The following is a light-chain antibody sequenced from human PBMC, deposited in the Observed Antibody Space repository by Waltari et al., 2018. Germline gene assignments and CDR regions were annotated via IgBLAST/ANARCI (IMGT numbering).Light chain of an antibody. CDR1: SSNIGGNT. CDR2: NNN. J-gene: IGLJ3*02. Sequence: QPVLIQPPSASGTLGQRVTISCSGSSSNIGGNTVNWYQQFPGAAPKVFIYNNNRRPSGVPVRFSGSKSGTSASLAISGLQSEDDANYYCAAWDDSVNAWLFGGGAKLTVL. V-gene: IGLV1-44*01. CDR3: AAWDDSVNAWL.